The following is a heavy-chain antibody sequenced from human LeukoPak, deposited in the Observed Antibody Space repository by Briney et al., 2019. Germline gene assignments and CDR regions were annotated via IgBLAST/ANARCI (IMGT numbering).Heavy chain of an antibody. Sequence: TSETLSLTCTVSGGSISSTSYYWGWIRHPPGKGLEWIGSIYYSGSPYYNPSLKSRVTISVDTSKNQFSLKLSSVTAADTAVYYCARESAEDIAAAGTDYWGQGTLVTVSS. CDR2: IYYSGSP. V-gene: IGHV4-39*02. CDR1: GGSISSTSYY. CDR3: ARESAEDIAAAGTDY. D-gene: IGHD6-13*01. J-gene: IGHJ4*02.